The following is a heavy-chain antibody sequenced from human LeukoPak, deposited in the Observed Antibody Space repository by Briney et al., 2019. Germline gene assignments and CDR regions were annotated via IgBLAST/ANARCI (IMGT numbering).Heavy chain of an antibody. Sequence: GGSLRLSCAASGFTFSSYAMSWVRQAPGKGLEWVSAISGSGGSTYYADSVKGRFTISRDNSKNTLYLQMNSLRAEDTAVYYCAKDLLLWFGAQYAFDIWGQGTMVTVSS. V-gene: IGHV3-23*01. J-gene: IGHJ3*02. CDR3: AKDLLLWFGAQYAFDI. CDR2: ISGSGGST. D-gene: IGHD3-10*01. CDR1: GFTFSSYA.